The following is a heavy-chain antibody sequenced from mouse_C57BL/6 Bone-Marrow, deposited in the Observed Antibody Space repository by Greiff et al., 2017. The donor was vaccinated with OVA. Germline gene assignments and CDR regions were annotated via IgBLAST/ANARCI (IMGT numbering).Heavy chain of an antibody. D-gene: IGHD2-1*01. CDR2: ISAGGSYT. J-gene: IGHJ3*01. Sequence: EVKVVESGGGLVKPGGSLKLSCAASRLTCRSYAMSWVRQTPEKRLEWVATISAGGSYTYYPDNVKGRFTISRDNAKNNLYLQMSHLKSEDTAMYYCARELLMGAYWGQGTLVTVSA. CDR1: RLTCRSYA. V-gene: IGHV5-4*01. CDR3: ARELLMGAY.